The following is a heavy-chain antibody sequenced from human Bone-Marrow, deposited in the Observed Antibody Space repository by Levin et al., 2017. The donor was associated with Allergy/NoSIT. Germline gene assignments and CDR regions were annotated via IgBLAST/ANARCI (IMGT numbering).Heavy chain of an antibody. Sequence: GGSLRLSCAASGFTFSDASMSWVRQGPGKGLEWVGRIKTKSEGETKEYAAPVKGRFIISRDDSKNIMYLQMNSVKTEHTAVYYCTTDPRLRFFYYHYMDVWGAGTTVTVSS. CDR2: IKTKSEGETK. D-gene: IGHD3-3*01. V-gene: IGHV3-15*01. CDR3: TTDPRLRFFYYHYMDV. CDR1: GFTFSDAS. J-gene: IGHJ6*03.